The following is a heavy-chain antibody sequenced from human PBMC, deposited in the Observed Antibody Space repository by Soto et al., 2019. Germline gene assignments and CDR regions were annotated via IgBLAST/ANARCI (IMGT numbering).Heavy chain of an antibody. D-gene: IGHD3-3*01. Sequence: ASVKVSCKASGYTFTSYDINWVRQATGQGLERMGWMNPNSGNTGYAQKFQGRVTMTRNTSISTAYMELSSLRSEDTAVYYCARGRYYDFWSGEYYYYYMDVWGKGTTVTVSS. CDR3: ARGRYYDFWSGEYYYYYMDV. CDR2: MNPNSGNT. J-gene: IGHJ6*03. V-gene: IGHV1-8*01. CDR1: GYTFTSYD.